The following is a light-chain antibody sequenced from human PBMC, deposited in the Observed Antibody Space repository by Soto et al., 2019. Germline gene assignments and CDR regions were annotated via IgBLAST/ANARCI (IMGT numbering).Light chain of an antibody. CDR3: PQYGSSPPYT. CDR1: QSVSSSY. V-gene: IGKV3-20*01. Sequence: IVLTQSPGTLSLSPGERATLSCRASQSVSSSYFAWYQQKPGQAPRLLLYGASSRATGIPDRFSGSGSGRDFTPTISRLEPQDFAVYYCPQYGSSPPYTFGQGTKLDLK. J-gene: IGKJ2*01. CDR2: GAS.